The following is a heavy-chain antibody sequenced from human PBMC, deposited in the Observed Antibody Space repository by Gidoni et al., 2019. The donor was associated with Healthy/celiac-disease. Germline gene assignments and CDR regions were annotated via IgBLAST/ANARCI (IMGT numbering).Heavy chain of an antibody. CDR2: ISGSGGST. V-gene: IGHV3-23*01. D-gene: IGHD3-10*01. CDR1: GFTFSSYA. CDR3: AKGGDWFGELFQLGPFDY. J-gene: IGHJ4*02. Sequence: EVQLLESGGGLVQPGGSLRLSCAASGFTFSSYAMSWVRQAPGKGLEWVSAISGSGGSTYYADSVKGRFTISRDNSKNTLYLQMNSLRAEDTAVYYCAKGGDWFGELFQLGPFDYWGQGTLVTVSS.